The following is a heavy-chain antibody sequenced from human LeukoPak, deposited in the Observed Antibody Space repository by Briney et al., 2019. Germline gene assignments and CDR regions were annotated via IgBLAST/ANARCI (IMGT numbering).Heavy chain of an antibody. Sequence: ASVKVSCKASGYTFTSYYMRWVRQAPGQGREWMGIINPSGGSTSYAQKFQGRVTMTRDTSTSTVYMELSSLRSEDTAVYYCAREGKDIVVVVAENPPAPGLGMDVWGQGTTVTVSS. CDR1: GYTFTSYY. J-gene: IGHJ6*02. V-gene: IGHV1-46*01. CDR2: INPSGGST. CDR3: AREGKDIVVVVAENPPAPGLGMDV. D-gene: IGHD2-15*01.